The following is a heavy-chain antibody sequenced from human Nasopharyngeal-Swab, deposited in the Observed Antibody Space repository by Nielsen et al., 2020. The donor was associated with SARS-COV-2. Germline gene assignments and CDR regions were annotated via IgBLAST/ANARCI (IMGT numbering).Heavy chain of an antibody. V-gene: IGHV4-30-2*01. CDR3: ARVSRYSSSWQYYYGMDV. D-gene: IGHD6-13*01. J-gene: IGHJ6*02. Sequence: LRLSCAVSSGSISSGGYSWSWIRQPPGKGLEWIGYIYHSGSTYYNPSLKSRVTISVDRSKNQFSLKLSSVTAADTAVYYCARVSRYSSSWQYYYGMDVWGQGTTVTVSS. CDR2: IYHSGST. CDR1: SGSISSGGYS.